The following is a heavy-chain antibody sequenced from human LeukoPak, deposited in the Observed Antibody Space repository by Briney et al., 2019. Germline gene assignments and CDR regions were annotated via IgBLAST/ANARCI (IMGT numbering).Heavy chain of an antibody. CDR3: ARPIDNGSGSYYFPY. CDR2: ISYDGANE. V-gene: IGHV3-30-3*01. J-gene: IGHJ4*02. CDR1: GFSFHYYA. D-gene: IGHD3-10*01. Sequence: GGSLRLSCAASGFSFHYYAMHWVRQAPGKGLEWVAVISYDGANEYYADSVKGRLTISRDNSKNTLYMEMSSLRPEDTAVYYCARPIDNGSGSYYFPYWGQGTLVTVSS.